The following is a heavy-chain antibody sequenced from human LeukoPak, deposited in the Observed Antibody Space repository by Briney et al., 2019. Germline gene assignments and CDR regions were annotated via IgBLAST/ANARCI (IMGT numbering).Heavy chain of an antibody. CDR2: INPNSGGT. V-gene: IGHV1-2*02. Sequence: ASVKVSCKASGYTFTGYYMHWVRQAPGQGLEWMGWINPNSGGTDYAQRFQGRVTMTRDTSISTAYMELSRLRSDDTAVYYCARGRVHSWFGELLNDYYYYMDVWGKGTTVTISS. CDR1: GYTFTGYY. D-gene: IGHD3-10*01. CDR3: ARGRVHSWFGELLNDYYYYMDV. J-gene: IGHJ6*03.